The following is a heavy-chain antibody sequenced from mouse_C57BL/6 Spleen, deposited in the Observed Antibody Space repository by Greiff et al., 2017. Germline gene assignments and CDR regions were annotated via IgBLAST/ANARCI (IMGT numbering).Heavy chain of an antibody. CDR2: INYDGSST. D-gene: IGHD2-4*01. CDR3: ARDDYDVKFAY. J-gene: IGHJ3*01. V-gene: IGHV5-16*01. Sequence: DVHLVESEGGLVQPGSSMKLSCTASGFTFSDYYMAWVRQVPEKGLEWVANINYDGSSTYYLDSLKSRFIISRDNAKNILYLQMSSLKSEDTATYYCARDDYDVKFAYWGQGTLVTVSA. CDR1: GFTFSDYY.